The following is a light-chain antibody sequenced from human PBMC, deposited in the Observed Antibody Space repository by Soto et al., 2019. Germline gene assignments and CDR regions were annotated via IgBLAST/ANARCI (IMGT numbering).Light chain of an antibody. V-gene: IGKV3-20*01. CDR3: HQYGVSPVT. Sequence: EIVLTQSPGTLSVSPGERATLSCRASQGVDNNLAWYQQKPVQAPRLLIYGASSRATGIPDRFSGSGYGTDFTLTISRLEPEDFAVYYCHQYGVSPVTFGQGTTVEIK. CDR2: GAS. CDR1: QGVDNN. J-gene: IGKJ1*01.